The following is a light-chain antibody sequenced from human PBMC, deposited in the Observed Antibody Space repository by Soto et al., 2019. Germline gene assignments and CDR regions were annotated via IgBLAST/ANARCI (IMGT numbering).Light chain of an antibody. J-gene: IGLJ2*01. Sequence: QSALTQPASVSGSPGQSITISCTGTSSDVGGYEYVSWYQHHPGKAPKLMIYDVNNRPSGVSNRFSGSKSGNTASLTISGLQAEDEADYYCSSYTGSSTLFGGGTKLTVL. CDR2: DVN. CDR1: SSDVGGYEY. CDR3: SSYTGSSTL. V-gene: IGLV2-14*03.